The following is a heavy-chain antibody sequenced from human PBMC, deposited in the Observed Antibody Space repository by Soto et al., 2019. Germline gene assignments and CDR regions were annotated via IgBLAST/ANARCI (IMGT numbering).Heavy chain of an antibody. J-gene: IGHJ3*02. D-gene: IGHD1-26*01. CDR2: ISGSSSYI. CDR1: GFTFSSYS. Sequence: EVQLVESGGGLVKPGGSLRLSCVASGFTFSSYSMNWVRQAPGKGLEWVSSISGSSSYIYYVDSVKGRFTISRDNAKNSLYLQMNSLRAEDTAVYYCARAGRAFDIWGQGTMVTVSS. CDR3: ARAGRAFDI. V-gene: IGHV3-21*01.